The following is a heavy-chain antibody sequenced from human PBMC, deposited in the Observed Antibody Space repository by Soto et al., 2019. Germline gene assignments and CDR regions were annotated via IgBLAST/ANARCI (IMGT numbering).Heavy chain of an antibody. CDR2: TDYRSKWYN. CDR1: GDSVSSNSAA. V-gene: IGHV6-1*01. CDR3: ARAQIGATISPYYYYYSMDV. Sequence: QVQLQQSGPGLVKPWQTLSLTCAISGDSVSSNSAAWNWIRQSPSSGLEWLGRTDYRSKWYNDYAVSLKSRITINPDTSENQFSLQLNSVTPEDTAVYYCARAQIGATISPYYYYYSMDVWGQGTTVTVSS. J-gene: IGHJ6*02. D-gene: IGHD5-12*01.